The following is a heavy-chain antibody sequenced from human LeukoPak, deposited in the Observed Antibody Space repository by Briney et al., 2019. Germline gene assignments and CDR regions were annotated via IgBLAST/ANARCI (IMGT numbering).Heavy chain of an antibody. CDR2: IYSGDST. CDR3: ARDNVAYGSGSYYPYYYYGMDV. D-gene: IGHD3-10*01. V-gene: IGHV3-66*01. J-gene: IGHJ6*02. CDR1: GFTFSSND. Sequence: GGSLRLSCAASGFTFSSNDMSGGGQAPGKGLDGGSVIYSGDSTYYADSAKGRFTISRDNSKTTPYLQMHSLTPEDTAVYYCARDNVAYGSGSYYPYYYYGMDVWGHGTTVTVSS.